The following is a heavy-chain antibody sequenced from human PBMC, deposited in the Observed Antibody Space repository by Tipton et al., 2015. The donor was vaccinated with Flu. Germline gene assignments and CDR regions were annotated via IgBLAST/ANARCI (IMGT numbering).Heavy chain of an antibody. J-gene: IGHJ3*02. CDR1: DGFVSSYY. V-gene: IGHV4-4*07. CDR2: IYTSGDT. D-gene: IGHD5-24*01. Sequence: TLSLTCSVSDGFVSSYYWSWIRQPAGKGLEWLARIYTSGDTNYSPSLKSRVTISVDTSKNQFSLKLSSVTAADTAVYYCASSREAYSLDAFDIWGQGTMVTVSS. CDR3: ASSREAYSLDAFDI.